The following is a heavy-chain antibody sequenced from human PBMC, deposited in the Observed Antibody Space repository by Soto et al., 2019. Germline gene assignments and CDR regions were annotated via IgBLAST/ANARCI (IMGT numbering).Heavy chain of an antibody. CDR3: AGGRFCIGGSCYSVLFY. CDR2: IYSGGST. J-gene: IGHJ4*02. Sequence: GGSLRLSCAASGFTVSSNYMSWVRQAPGKGLEWVSVIYSGGSTYYADSVKGRFTISRDNSKNTLYLQMNSLRAEDTAVYYCAGGRFCIGGSCYSVLFYWGQGTLVTVSS. CDR1: GFTVSSNY. V-gene: IGHV3-53*01. D-gene: IGHD2-15*01.